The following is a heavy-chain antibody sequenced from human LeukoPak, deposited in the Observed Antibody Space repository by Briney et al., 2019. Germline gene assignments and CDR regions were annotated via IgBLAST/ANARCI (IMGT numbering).Heavy chain of an antibody. CDR3: ARQKRNSSGWYGDY. CDR2: IYYSGTT. D-gene: IGHD6-19*01. J-gene: IGHJ4*02. V-gene: IGHV4-30-4*08. CDR1: GGSISSGDYY. Sequence: NPSQTLSLTCTVSGGSISSGDYYWSWIRQPPGKGLEWIGYIYYSGTTYYNPSLKSRITISIDTSKCQFSLKLSSVTAADTAVYYCARQKRNSSGWYGDYWGQGTLVTVSS.